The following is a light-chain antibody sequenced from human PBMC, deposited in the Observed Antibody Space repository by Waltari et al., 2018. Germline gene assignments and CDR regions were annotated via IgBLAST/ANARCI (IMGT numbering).Light chain of an antibody. V-gene: IGLV1-44*01. J-gene: IGLJ2*01. CDR2: SNN. CDR1: SSNIGSNT. Sequence: QSVLTQPPSASGTPGQRVTISCSGSSSNIGSNTVNWYQQLPGTAPQLLIYSNNQRPSGVPDRFSGSKSGTSASLAISGLQSEDEADYYCAAWDDSRVVFGGGTKLTVL. CDR3: AAWDDSRVV.